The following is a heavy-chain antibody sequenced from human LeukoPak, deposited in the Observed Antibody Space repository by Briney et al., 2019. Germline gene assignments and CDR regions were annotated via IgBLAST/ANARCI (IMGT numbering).Heavy chain of an antibody. CDR3: ARGFFWGYYFDY. V-gene: IGHV4-31*03. CDR2: IYYSGST. D-gene: IGHD3-3*01. Sequence: KPSETLSLTCTVSGGSISSGGYYWSWIRQHPGKGLEWIGYIYYSGSTYYNPSLKSRVTISVDTSKNQFSLKLSSVTAADTAVYYCARGFFWGYYFDYWGQGTLVTVSS. CDR1: GGSISSGGYY. J-gene: IGHJ4*02.